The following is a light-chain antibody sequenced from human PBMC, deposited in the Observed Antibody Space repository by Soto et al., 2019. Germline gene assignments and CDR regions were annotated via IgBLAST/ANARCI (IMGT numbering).Light chain of an antibody. Sequence: EIVMTQSPATLSVSPGERATLSCRASQSLSSNLAWYQQKPGQAPRLLIHGASTRATGIPARFSGSGSGTEFTLTISSLQSEDFAVYYCQQYNNWPLTFGQGTRLEIK. J-gene: IGKJ5*01. CDR3: QQYNNWPLT. V-gene: IGKV3D-15*01. CDR2: GAS. CDR1: QSLSSN.